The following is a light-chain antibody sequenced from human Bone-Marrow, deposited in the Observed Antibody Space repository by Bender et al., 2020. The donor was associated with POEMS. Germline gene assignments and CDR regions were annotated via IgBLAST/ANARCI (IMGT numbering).Light chain of an antibody. CDR2: DVS. CDR1: SSDVGTYDY. V-gene: IGLV2-14*03. J-gene: IGLJ2*01. Sequence: QSALTQPRSVSGSPGQSITISCTGTSSDVGTYDYVSWYQQHPGKAPKLMIYDVSNRPSGVSYRFSGSKSGNTASLTISGLQAEDEADYYCGSYTSSGSTLIVFGGGTKVTVL. CDR3: GSYTSSGSTLIV.